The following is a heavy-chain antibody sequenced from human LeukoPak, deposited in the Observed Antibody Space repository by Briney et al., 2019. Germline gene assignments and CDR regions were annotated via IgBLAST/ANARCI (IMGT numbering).Heavy chain of an antibody. CDR3: ADDVNAEYFHH. CDR2: ISSSSSTI. Sequence: GGSLRLSCAASGFTFSSYSMNWVRQAPGKGLEWVSYISSSSSTIYYADSVKGRFTISRDNAKNSLYLQMNSLRAEDTAVYYCADDVNAEYFHHWGQGTLVTVSS. J-gene: IGHJ1*01. CDR1: GFTFSSYS. V-gene: IGHV3-48*01. D-gene: IGHD1-1*01.